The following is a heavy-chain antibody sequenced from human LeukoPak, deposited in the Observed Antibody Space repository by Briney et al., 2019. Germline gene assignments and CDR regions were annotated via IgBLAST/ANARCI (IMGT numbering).Heavy chain of an antibody. J-gene: IGHJ4*02. Sequence: HAGGSLRLSCAASGFTFSSYAMHWVRQAPGKGLEWVAVISYDGSNKYYADSVKGRFTISRDNSKNTLYLQMNSLRAEDTAVYYCARDLGYYYDSSGYWIPSYFDYWGQGTLVTVSS. V-gene: IGHV3-30-3*01. CDR1: GFTFSSYA. CDR2: ISYDGSNK. CDR3: ARDLGYYYDSSGYWIPSYFDY. D-gene: IGHD3-22*01.